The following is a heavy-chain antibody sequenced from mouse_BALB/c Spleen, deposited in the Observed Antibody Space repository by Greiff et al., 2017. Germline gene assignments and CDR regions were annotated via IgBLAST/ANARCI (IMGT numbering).Heavy chain of an antibody. J-gene: IGHJ4*01. V-gene: IGHV2-6-7*01. CDR2: IWGDGST. D-gene: IGHD2-4*01. CDR3: ARDDDYDVDAMDY. Sequence: QVQLQQSGPGLVAPSQSLSITCTVSGFSLTGYGVNWVRQPPGKGLEWLGMIWGDGSTDYNSALKSRLSISKDNSKSQVFLKMNSLQTDDTARYYCARDDDYDVDAMDYWGQGTSVTVSS. CDR1: GFSLTGYG.